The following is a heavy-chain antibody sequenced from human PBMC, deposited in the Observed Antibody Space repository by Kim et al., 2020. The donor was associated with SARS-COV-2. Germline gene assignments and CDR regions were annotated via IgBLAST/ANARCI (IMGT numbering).Heavy chain of an antibody. CDR2: IYYSGST. D-gene: IGHD3-9*01. CDR1: GGSISSRSYY. J-gene: IGHJ3*02. Sequence: SETLSLTCTVSGGSISSRSYYWGWIRQPPGKGLEWIGSIYYSGSTYYNPSLKSRVTISVDTSKNQFSLKLSSVTAADTAVYYCARLPHNVLRYFDPDAFDIWGQGTMVTVSS. V-gene: IGHV4-39*01. CDR3: ARLPHNVLRYFDPDAFDI.